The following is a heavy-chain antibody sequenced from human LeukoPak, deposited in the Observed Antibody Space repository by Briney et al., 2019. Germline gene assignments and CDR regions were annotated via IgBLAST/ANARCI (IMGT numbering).Heavy chain of an antibody. V-gene: IGHV1-2*02. Sequence: ASVKVSCKASGYTFTGYYMHWVRQAPGQGLEWMGWINPNSGGTNYAQKFQGRVTMTRDTSISTAYMELSRLRSDDTAVYYCARDGSYYGSGSDPPFDYWGQGALVTVSS. CDR1: GYTFTGYY. CDR2: INPNSGGT. D-gene: IGHD3-10*01. CDR3: ARDGSYYGSGSDPPFDY. J-gene: IGHJ4*02.